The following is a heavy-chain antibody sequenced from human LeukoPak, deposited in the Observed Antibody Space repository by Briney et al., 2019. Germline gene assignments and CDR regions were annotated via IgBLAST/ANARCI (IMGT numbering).Heavy chain of an antibody. CDR3: ARSRIVVVPAAIRNFWFDP. V-gene: IGHV1-2*02. Sequence: ASVKVSCKASGYTFTGYYMRWVRQAPGQGLEWMGWINPNSGGTNYAQKFQGRVTMTRDTSISTAYMELSRLRSDDTAVYYCARSRIVVVPAAIRNFWFDPWGQGTLVTVSS. J-gene: IGHJ5*02. CDR2: INPNSGGT. D-gene: IGHD2-2*01. CDR1: GYTFTGYY.